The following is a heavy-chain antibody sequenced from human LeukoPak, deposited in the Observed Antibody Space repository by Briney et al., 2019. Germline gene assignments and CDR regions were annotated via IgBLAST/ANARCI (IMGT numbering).Heavy chain of an antibody. D-gene: IGHD2-21*01. J-gene: IGHJ5*02. V-gene: IGHV3-66*01. Sequence: QPGGSLRLSCAASGFTVSSNYMSWVCQAPGKGLEWVSVIYSGGSTYYADSVKGRITISRDTSKNTLYLQINSLRAEDTAVYYCARAYSHAFDPWGQGTLVTVSS. CDR2: IYSGGST. CDR1: GFTVSSNY. CDR3: ARAYSHAFDP.